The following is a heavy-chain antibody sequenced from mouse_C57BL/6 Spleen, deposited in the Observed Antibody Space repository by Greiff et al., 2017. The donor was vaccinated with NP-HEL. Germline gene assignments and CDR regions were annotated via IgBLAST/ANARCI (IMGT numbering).Heavy chain of an antibody. CDR3: TTNLLGDY. J-gene: IGHJ2*01. V-gene: IGHV14-4*01. CDR2: IDPENGDT. D-gene: IGHD1-1*01. CDR1: GFNIKDDY. Sequence: EVQLQQSGAELVRPGASVKLSCTASGFNIKDDYMHWVKQRPEQGLEWIGWIDPENGDTEYASKFQGKATITADTSSNTAYLQLSSLTSEDTAVYYCTTNLLGDYWGQGTTLTVSS.